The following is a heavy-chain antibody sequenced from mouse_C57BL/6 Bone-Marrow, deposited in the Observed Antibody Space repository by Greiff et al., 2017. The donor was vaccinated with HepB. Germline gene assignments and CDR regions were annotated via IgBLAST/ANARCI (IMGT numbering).Heavy chain of an antibody. V-gene: IGHV1-22*01. Sequence: EVQLQQSGPELVKPGASVKMSCKASGYTFTDYNMHWVKQSHGKSLEWIGYINPNNGGTSYNQKFKGKATLTVNKSSSTAYMELRSLTSEDSAVYYCAREGYGSSYVGYWGQGTTRTVSS. D-gene: IGHD1-1*01. CDR1: GYTFTDYN. CDR3: AREGYGSSYVGY. CDR2: INPNNGGT. J-gene: IGHJ2*01.